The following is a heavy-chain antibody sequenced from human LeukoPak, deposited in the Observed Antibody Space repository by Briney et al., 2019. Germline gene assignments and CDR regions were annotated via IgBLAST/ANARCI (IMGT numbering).Heavy chain of an antibody. CDR2: IYHTGST. V-gene: IGHV4-39*07. J-gene: IGHJ2*01. CDR1: GGSISSTSYY. CDR3: ARDFPTYYDSSGYYYRIYWYFDL. D-gene: IGHD3-22*01. Sequence: SETLSLTCTVSGGSISSTSYYWGWIRQPPGKGLEWIGSIYHTGSTYYNPSLQSRVTISVDTSKNQFSLNLSSGTAADTAVYYCARDFPTYYDSSGYYYRIYWYFDLWGRGTLVTVSS.